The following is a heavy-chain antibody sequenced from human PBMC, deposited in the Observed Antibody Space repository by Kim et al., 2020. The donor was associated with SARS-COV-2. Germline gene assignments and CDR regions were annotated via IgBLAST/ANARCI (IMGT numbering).Heavy chain of an antibody. J-gene: IGHJ6*03. V-gene: IGHV4-34*01. D-gene: IGHD2-21*02. CDR2: INHSGST. CDR1: GGSFSGYY. Sequence: SETLSLTCAVYGGSFSGYYWSWIRQPPGKGLEWIGEINHSGSTNYNPSLKSRVTISVDTSKNQFSLKLSSVTAADTAVYYCARGFRTRGGDWSGYYYYYMDVWGKGTTVTVSS. CDR3: ARGFRTRGGDWSGYYYYYMDV.